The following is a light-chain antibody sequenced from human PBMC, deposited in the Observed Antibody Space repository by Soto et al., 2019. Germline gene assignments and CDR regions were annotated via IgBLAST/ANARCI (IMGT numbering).Light chain of an antibody. CDR2: SNN. CDR3: AAWDDSLNGPF. CDR1: NSNIGSNT. V-gene: IGLV1-44*01. J-gene: IGLJ1*01. Sequence: QSVLTQPPSASGTPGQRVTISCSGSNSNIGSNTVEWYQQVPGKAPKLLISSNNQRPSGVPDRFSGSKSGTPASLAISGLQSEDEAHYYCAAWDDSLNGPFFGTGTKLTVL.